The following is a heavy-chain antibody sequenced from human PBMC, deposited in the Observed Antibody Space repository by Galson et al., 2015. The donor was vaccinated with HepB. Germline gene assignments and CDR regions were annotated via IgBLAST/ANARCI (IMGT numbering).Heavy chain of an antibody. V-gene: IGHV3-74*01. J-gene: IGHJ4*02. Sequence: SLRLSCAASGFTFSSYWMHWVRQAPGKGLVWVSRINSDGSSTSYADSVKGRFTISRDNAKNTLYLQMNSLRAEDTAVYYCARDPVVVAALDYWGQGTLVTVSS. CDR3: ARDPVVVAALDY. CDR1: GFTFSSYW. D-gene: IGHD2-15*01. CDR2: INSDGSST.